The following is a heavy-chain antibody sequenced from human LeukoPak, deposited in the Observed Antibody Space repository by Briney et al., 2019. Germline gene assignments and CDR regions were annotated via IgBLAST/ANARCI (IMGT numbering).Heavy chain of an antibody. D-gene: IGHD3-10*01. CDR3: ARLSSGSYSS. J-gene: IGHJ5*02. CDR1: GGSFSGYY. CDR2: INHSGST. V-gene: IGHV4-34*01. Sequence: PSETLSLTCAVYGGSFSGYYWSWIRQPPGKGLEWIGEINHSGSTNYNPSLKSRVTISVDTSKNQFSLKLSSVTAADTAVYYCARLSSGSYSSWGQGTLVTVSS.